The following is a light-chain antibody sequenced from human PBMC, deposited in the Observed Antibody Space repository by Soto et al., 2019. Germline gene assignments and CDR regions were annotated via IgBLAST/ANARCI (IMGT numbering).Light chain of an antibody. CDR2: EDD. Sequence: LTQPHSVSESPGKTGTVSCTRSSGSIVSNYVQWYQQRPGSAPTTVIYEDDQRPSGVPDLFSGSIDSSSNSASLTISGLKTEDEADYYCQSYDSISGEVFGGGTKVTVL. CDR1: SGSIVSNY. J-gene: IGLJ2*01. V-gene: IGLV6-57*04. CDR3: QSYDSISGEV.